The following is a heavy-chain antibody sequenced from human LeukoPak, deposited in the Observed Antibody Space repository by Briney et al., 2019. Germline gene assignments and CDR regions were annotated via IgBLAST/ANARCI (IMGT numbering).Heavy chain of an antibody. CDR3: ARAIQAAAGHNDY. V-gene: IGHV4-59*01. J-gene: IGHJ4*02. D-gene: IGHD6-13*01. Sequence: SETLSLTCTVSGGSISSYYWSWIRQPPGKGLEWIGYIYYSGSTNYNPSLKSRVTISVDTSKNQFSLKLSSVTAADTAVYYCARAIQAAAGHNDYWGQGTLVTVSS. CDR1: GGSISSYY. CDR2: IYYSGST.